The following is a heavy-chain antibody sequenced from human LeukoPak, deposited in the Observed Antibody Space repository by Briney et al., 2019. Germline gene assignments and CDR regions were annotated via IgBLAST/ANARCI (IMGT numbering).Heavy chain of an antibody. Sequence: PSETLSLTCAVYGGSFSGYYWSWIRQPPGKGLEWIGSIYYSGSTYYNPSLKSRVTISVDTSKNQFSLKLSSVTAADTAVYYCARDLYDYVWGSYRLLLDYWGQGTLVTVSS. V-gene: IGHV4-34*01. D-gene: IGHD3-16*02. CDR3: ARDLYDYVWGSYRLLLDY. CDR1: GGSFSGYY. J-gene: IGHJ4*02. CDR2: IYYSGST.